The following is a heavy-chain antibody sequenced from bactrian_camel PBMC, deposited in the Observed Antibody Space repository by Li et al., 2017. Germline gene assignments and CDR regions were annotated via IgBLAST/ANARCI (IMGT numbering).Heavy chain of an antibody. CDR1: GHTYSSNS. J-gene: IGHJ6*01. V-gene: IGHV3S53*01. D-gene: IGHD2*01. CDR3: AVDPRLYVRHVDVTTHFSY. CDR2: IDTEGRI. Sequence: VQLVESGGGSVQPGGSLRLSCGASGHTYSSNSMGWFRQAPGKEREGVAAIDTEGRITYADSVNGRFTVSKDGATHTLSLQMNSLKPEDTAMYYCAVDPRLYVRHVDVTTHFSYWGPGTQVTVS.